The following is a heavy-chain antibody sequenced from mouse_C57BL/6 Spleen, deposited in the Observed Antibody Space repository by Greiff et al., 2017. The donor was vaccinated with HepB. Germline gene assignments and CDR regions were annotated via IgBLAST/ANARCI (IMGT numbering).Heavy chain of an antibody. J-gene: IGHJ2*01. CDR3: ARGGSYIGY. Sequence: VKLQQPGAELVMPGASVKLSCKASGYTFTSYWMHWVKQRPGQGLEWIGEIDPSDSYTNYNQKFKGKSTLTVDKSSSTAYMQLSSLTSEDSAVYYCARGGSYIGYWGLGTTLTVSS. V-gene: IGHV1-69*01. CDR1: GYTFTSYW. CDR2: IDPSDSYT. D-gene: IGHD2-12*01.